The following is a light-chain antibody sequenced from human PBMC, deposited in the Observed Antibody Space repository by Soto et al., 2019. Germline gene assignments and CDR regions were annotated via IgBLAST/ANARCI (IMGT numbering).Light chain of an antibody. V-gene: IGKV3-20*01. Sequence: EVVLTQSPGTLSLSPGERATLSCRASQYVDGNYLSWFQQKRGQPPRVLVFATSSRATGTPIRFSGSGSGTDFTLTISRVEPEDFAGYYCQQYGGSPPAYTFGLGTRLEI. CDR1: QYVDGNY. CDR2: ATS. CDR3: QQYGGSPPAYT. J-gene: IGKJ2*01.